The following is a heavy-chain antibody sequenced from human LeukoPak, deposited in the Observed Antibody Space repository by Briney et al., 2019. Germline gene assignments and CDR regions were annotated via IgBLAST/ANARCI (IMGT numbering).Heavy chain of an antibody. D-gene: IGHD1-20*01. V-gene: IGHV3-21*01. CDR3: ARPLSGTTDFDY. CDR1: GFTFSSYT. Sequence: GGSLRLSCAASGFTFSSYTMNWVRQAPGKGLEWVSLISSSSSYIFYADSVKGRFTISRDNAKKSLYLQMNTLRAEDTAVYYCARPLSGTTDFDYWGQGTLVTVSS. CDR2: ISSSSSYI. J-gene: IGHJ4*02.